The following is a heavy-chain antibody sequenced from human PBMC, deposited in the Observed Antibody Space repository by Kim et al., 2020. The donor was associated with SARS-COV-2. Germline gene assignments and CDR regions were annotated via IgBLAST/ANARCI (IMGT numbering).Heavy chain of an antibody. D-gene: IGHD4-17*01. CDR3: ARRTYDYGDYGYAFDI. J-gene: IGHJ3*02. CDR1: GGTFSSYA. Sequence: SVKVSCKASGGTFSSYAISWVRQAPGQGLEWMGGIIPIFGTANYAQKFQGRVTITADESTSTAYMELSSLRSEDTAVYYCARRTYDYGDYGYAFDIWGQGTMVTVSS. V-gene: IGHV1-69*13. CDR2: IIPIFGTA.